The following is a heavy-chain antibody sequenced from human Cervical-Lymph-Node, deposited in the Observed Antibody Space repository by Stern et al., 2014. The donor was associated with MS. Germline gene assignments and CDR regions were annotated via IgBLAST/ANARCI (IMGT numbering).Heavy chain of an antibody. J-gene: IGHJ4*02. CDR2: IYWDDDK. CDR1: GFSLNTRGAG. D-gene: IGHD3-9*01. Sequence: QITLKESGPPLVKPPQTLTLTCTFSGFSLNTRGAGVGWIRQPPGKALEWLALIYWDDDKRYSPSLKSRLTITKDTSKNLVVLTMTNMDAVDTATYFCAHEHVLTGPFDNWGQGTLVTVSS. V-gene: IGHV2-5*02. CDR3: AHEHVLTGPFDN.